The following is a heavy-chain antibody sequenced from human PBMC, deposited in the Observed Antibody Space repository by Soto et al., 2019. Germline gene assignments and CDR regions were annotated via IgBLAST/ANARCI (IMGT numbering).Heavy chain of an antibody. CDR3: ARDRNDDYVWGSYRHHWFGP. D-gene: IGHD3-16*02. CDR2: ISGTGTYI. V-gene: IGHV3-21*01. CDR1: GFTFNNYN. J-gene: IGHJ5*02. Sequence: EVQLVESGGGLVKPGGSLRLSCVASGFTFNNYNMNWVRQAPGKGLEWVSSISGTGTYIYYADSVKGRFTISRDNAKNSLFLQMNSLRAEDTAVYYCARDRNDDYVWGSYRHHWFGPWGQGTLVTVSS.